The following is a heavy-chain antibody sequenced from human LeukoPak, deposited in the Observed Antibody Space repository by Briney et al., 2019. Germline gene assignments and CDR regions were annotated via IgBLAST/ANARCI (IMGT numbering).Heavy chain of an antibody. D-gene: IGHD5-18*01. CDR3: ARGRAAMVTNYGMDV. CDR2: INHSGST. CDR1: GGSFSGYY. Sequence: SETLSLTCAVYGGSFSGYYWSWIRQPPGKGLEWIGEINHSGSTNYNPSLKSRVTISVDTSKNQFSLKLSPVTAADTAVYYCARGRAAMVTNYGMDVWGQGTTVTVSS. V-gene: IGHV4-34*01. J-gene: IGHJ6*02.